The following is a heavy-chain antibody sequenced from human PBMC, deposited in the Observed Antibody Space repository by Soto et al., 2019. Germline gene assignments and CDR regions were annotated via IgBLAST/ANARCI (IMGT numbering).Heavy chain of an antibody. D-gene: IGHD2-15*01. CDR3: VRRMASPDQ. V-gene: IGHV3-48*03. J-gene: IGHJ4*02. Sequence: LRLSCTASGFTFSDYEMNWVRQAPGKGLEWVSYITSGGRSIYYADSVKGRFIISRDNAENSLYLQMNSLRPEDTAVYYCVRRMASPDQWGQGTLVTVSS. CDR2: ITSGGRSI. CDR1: GFTFSDYE.